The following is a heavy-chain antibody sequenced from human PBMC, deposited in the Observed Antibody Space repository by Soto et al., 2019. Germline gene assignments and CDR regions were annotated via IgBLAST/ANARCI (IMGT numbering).Heavy chain of an antibody. Sequence: GGSLRLSCAASGFTFSDYYMSWIRQAPGKGLEWVSYISSSGSTIYYADSVKGRFTISRDNAKNSLYLQMNSLRAEDTAVYYCARRRGGVGVVIIGSYYYYMDVWGKGTTVTVSS. J-gene: IGHJ6*03. CDR3: ARRRGGVGVVIIGSYYYYMDV. D-gene: IGHD3-3*01. V-gene: IGHV3-11*01. CDR2: ISSSGSTI. CDR1: GFTFSDYY.